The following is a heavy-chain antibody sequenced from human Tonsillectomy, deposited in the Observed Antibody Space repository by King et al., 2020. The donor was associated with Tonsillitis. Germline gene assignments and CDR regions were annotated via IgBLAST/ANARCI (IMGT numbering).Heavy chain of an antibody. CDR3: ARYDSTGAGAFDI. J-gene: IGHJ3*02. V-gene: IGHV5-51*01. CDR2: IYPGYSET. CDR1: GYSFTRYW. D-gene: IGHD3-22*01. Sequence: QLVQSGAEVKKPGESLKISCKGSGYSFTRYWIVWVRQMPGKGLEWMGIIYPGYSETRYSPAFQGQVTISADKSISTAFLQGSRLKASDSAIYYCARYDSTGAGAFDIWGQGTMVTVSS.